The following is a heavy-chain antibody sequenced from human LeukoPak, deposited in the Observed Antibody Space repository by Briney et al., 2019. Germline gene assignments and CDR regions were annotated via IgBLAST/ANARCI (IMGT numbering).Heavy chain of an antibody. V-gene: IGHV4-30-2*03. CDR2: IYHSGST. J-gene: IGHJ4*02. CDR3: ARQLYSSGGGVVDY. CDR1: GGSISSGGYY. D-gene: IGHD6-19*01. Sequence: SQTLSLTCTVSGGSISSGGYYWSWIRQPPGKGLEWIGYIYHSGSTYYNPSLKSRVTISVDTSKNQFSLKLSSVTAADTAVYYCARQLYSSGGGVVDYWGQGTLVTVSS.